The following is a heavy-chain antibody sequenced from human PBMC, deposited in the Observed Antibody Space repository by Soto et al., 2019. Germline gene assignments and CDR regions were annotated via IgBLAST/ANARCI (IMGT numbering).Heavy chain of an antibody. CDR1: GYTFTIYC. Sequence: ASVKVSCKASGYTFTIYCISWVRQAPGQGLEWMGWISAYNGNTNYARKLQGRVTMTTDTSTSTAYMELRSLRSDDTAVYYCAKVAPRYSSGFDYWGQGTLVTVSS. CDR3: AKVAPRYSSGFDY. CDR2: ISAYNGNT. J-gene: IGHJ4*02. D-gene: IGHD6-19*01. V-gene: IGHV1-18*01.